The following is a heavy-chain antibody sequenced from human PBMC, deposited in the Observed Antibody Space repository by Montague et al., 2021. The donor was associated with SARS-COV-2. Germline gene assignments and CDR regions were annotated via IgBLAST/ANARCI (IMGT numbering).Heavy chain of an antibody. D-gene: IGHD2-15*01. CDR1: GGSVYSNADHLNSDY. Sequence: SETLSLTCDVSGGSVYSNADHLNSDYCAWVRQSPGRGLEWIGSVHWRGQTWQNPSFRGRLTMSVDTSKNSVSLRLTSVTAADPAMYYCTGQRWRGRFDPWGLGTLVIVSS. J-gene: IGHJ5*02. CDR3: TGQRWRGRFDP. CDR2: VHWRGQT. V-gene: IGHV4-39*01.